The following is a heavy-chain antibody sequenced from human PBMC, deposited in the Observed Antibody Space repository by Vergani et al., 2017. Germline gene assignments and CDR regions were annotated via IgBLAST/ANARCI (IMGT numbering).Heavy chain of an antibody. J-gene: IGHJ3*02. CDR1: GGSISSSSYY. CDR3: ARGPGIAAAPGAFDI. D-gene: IGHD6-13*01. Sequence: QLQLQESGPGLVKPSETLSLTCTVSGGSISSSSYYWGWIRQPPGKGLEWIGSIYYSGSTYYNPSLKSRVTISVDTSKNQFSLKLSSVTAADTAVYYCARGPGIAAAPGAFDIWGQGTMVTVSS. CDR2: IYYSGST. V-gene: IGHV4-39*07.